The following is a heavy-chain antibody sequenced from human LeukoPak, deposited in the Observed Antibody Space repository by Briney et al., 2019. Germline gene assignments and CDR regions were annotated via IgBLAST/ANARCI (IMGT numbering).Heavy chain of an antibody. CDR3: AKPQVTANWYYFHY. Sequence: GGTLRLSCAASGFTLSTYGMHRARQAPGKGLESGAVISSDGSNKFCADSVKGRFTISRDGFKNTLYLQMNSLRPDDTAVYFCAKPQVTANWYYFHYWGQGTLVTVSS. V-gene: IGHV3-30*18. CDR1: GFTLSTYG. J-gene: IGHJ4*02. CDR2: ISSDGSNK. D-gene: IGHD2-21*02.